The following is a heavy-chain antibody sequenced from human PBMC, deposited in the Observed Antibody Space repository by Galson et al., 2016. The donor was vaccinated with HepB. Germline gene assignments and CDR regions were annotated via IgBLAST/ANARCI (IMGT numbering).Heavy chain of an antibody. CDR1: GGIFSSYA. J-gene: IGHJ4*02. CDR2: IIPIFGTA. V-gene: IGHV1-69*13. D-gene: IGHD3-22*01. Sequence: PVKVSCKASGGIFSSYAISWVRRAPGQGLEWMGGIIPIFGTANYAQKFQGRVTITADESTSTAHMELSSLRAEDTAVYYWARDNGEDDSSGYYGYWGQGTLVTVSS. CDR3: ARDNGEDDSSGYYGY.